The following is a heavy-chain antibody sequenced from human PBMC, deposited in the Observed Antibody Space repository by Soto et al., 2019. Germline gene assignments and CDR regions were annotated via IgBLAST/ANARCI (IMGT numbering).Heavy chain of an antibody. CDR2: ISSSSSTI. CDR3: ARGLSGLFAY. V-gene: IGHV3-48*02. CDR1: GFTFSSYS. J-gene: IGHJ4*02. D-gene: IGHD3-10*01. Sequence: EVQLVESGGGLVQPGGSLRLSCAASGFTFSSYSMDWVRQAPGKGLEWVSYISSSSSTIYYADSVKGRFTISRDNAKNSPYLQVNSLRDEDTAVYYCARGLSGLFAYWGQGTLVTVSS.